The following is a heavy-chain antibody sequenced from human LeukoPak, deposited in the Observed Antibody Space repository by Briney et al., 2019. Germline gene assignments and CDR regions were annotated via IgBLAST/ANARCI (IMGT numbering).Heavy chain of an antibody. CDR3: AKDRSAVVRASPMDY. V-gene: IGHV3-30-3*01. CDR1: GFTFTYYA. J-gene: IGHJ4*02. CDR2: ISHDGSNQ. Sequence: GGSLRLSCAVSGFTFTYYAMHWVRQAPGKGLEWVAVISHDGSNQQYADSVKGQVTISRDNSKSTLYLQMDSLRAGDTAVYYCAKDRSAVVRASPMDYWGQGALVIVSS. D-gene: IGHD3-10*01.